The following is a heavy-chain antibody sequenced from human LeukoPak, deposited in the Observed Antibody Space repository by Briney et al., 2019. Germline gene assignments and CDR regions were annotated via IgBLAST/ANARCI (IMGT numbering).Heavy chain of an antibody. CDR1: GFTFSSYA. D-gene: IGHD2-2*01. Sequence: GGSLRLSCAASGFTFSSYAMSWVRQAPGKGLEWVANIKQDGGEKYYVDSVKGRFTISRDNAKSSLYLQMNSLRAEDTAVYYCASPYCSSTSCSTLHDYWGQGTLVTVSS. J-gene: IGHJ4*02. V-gene: IGHV3-7*01. CDR2: IKQDGGEK. CDR3: ASPYCSSTSCSTLHDY.